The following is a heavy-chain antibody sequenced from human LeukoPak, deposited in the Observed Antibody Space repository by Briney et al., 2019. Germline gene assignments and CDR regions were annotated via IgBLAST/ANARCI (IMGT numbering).Heavy chain of an antibody. V-gene: IGHV4-39*07. CDR2: IYYSGST. J-gene: IGHJ5*02. CDR3: ARGVKQLVINNWFDP. Sequence: PSETLSLTCTVSGGSISSSSYYWGWIRQPPGKGLGWIGSIYYSGSTYYNPSLKSRVTISVDTSKNQFSLKLSSVTAADTAVYYCARGVKQLVINNWFDPWGQGTLVTVSS. D-gene: IGHD6-6*01. CDR1: GGSISSSSYY.